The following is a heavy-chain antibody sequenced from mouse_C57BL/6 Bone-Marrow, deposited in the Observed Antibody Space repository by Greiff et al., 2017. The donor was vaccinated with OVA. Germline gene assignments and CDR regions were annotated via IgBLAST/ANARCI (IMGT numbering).Heavy chain of an antibody. CDR2: IYPRSGNT. V-gene: IGHV1-81*01. Sequence: VQGVESGAELARPGASVKLSCKASGYTFTSYGISWVKQRTGQGLEWIGEIYPRSGNTYYNEKFKGKATLTADKSSSTAYMELRSLTSEDSAVYFCARWGKGDAMDYWGQGTSVTVSS. CDR1: GYTFTSYG. J-gene: IGHJ4*01. D-gene: IGHD1-3*01. CDR3: ARWGKGDAMDY.